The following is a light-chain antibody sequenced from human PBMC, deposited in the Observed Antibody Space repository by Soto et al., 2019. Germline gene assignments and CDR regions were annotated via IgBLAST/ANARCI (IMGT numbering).Light chain of an antibody. V-gene: IGKV3-11*01. CDR3: QQRSNWPRT. CDR1: QSVSSY. Sequence: EIVLTQSPATLSLSPGERATLSCRASQSVSSYLAWYQQKPGQAPRLLIYDASNRATGIPARFSGSGSGTDFTFTSSSLEPEDLAVYYCQQRSNWPRTLGQGTKLEIK. CDR2: DAS. J-gene: IGKJ2*02.